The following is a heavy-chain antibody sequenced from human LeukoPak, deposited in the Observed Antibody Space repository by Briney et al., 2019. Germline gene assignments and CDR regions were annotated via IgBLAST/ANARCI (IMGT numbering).Heavy chain of an antibody. CDR3: ARGRQEISMLLGFMTGVSYYFDV. V-gene: IGHV4-34*01. CDR1: GGSFSGYY. J-gene: IGHJ6*03. Sequence: SETLSLTCAVYGGSFSGYYWTWIRQSPGKGLEWIGEINPSGSTYYNPSLKSRLTISRDTSKNQFSLRLSSVTAADTSVYYCARGRQEISMLLGFMTGVSYYFDVWGKGTTVTGS. CDR2: INPSGST. D-gene: IGHD2-8*01.